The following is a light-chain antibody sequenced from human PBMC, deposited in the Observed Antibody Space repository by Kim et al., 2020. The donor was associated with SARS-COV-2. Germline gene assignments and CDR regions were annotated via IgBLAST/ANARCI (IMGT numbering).Light chain of an antibody. Sequence: GHSITISCTGDKSDVGHYNFVSWYQQRPGKAPILLIYDVSSRPSGISDRFSGSKSGNTASLTISGLQTDDEADYYCSSFTSSNTRLFGGGTQLTVL. CDR1: KSDVGHYNF. J-gene: IGLJ2*01. CDR3: SSFTSSNTRL. V-gene: IGLV2-14*03. CDR2: DVS.